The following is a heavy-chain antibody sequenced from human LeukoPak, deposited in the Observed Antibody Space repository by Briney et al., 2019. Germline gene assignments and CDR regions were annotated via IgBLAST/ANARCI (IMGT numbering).Heavy chain of an antibody. D-gene: IGHD3-3*01. Sequence: PSETLSLTCTVSGGSISSGGYYWSWIRQPPGKGLEWVGYIYHSGSTYCNPSLKSRVTISVDRSKNQFSLKLSSVTAADTAVYYCARGEGYDFWSGYDLDYWGQGTLVTVSS. CDR3: ARGEGYDFWSGYDLDY. CDR2: IYHSGST. V-gene: IGHV4-30-2*01. CDR1: GGSISSGGYY. J-gene: IGHJ4*02.